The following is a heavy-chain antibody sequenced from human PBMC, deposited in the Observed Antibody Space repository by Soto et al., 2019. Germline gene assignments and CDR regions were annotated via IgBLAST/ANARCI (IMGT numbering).Heavy chain of an antibody. CDR1: GFTFSPYA. Sequence: EVQLLESGGGLVQPGGSLRLSCAASGFTFSPYAMSWVRQAPGKGLECVSSISGSGGSTHYADSVKGRFTVSRDNSKRALSLQMSSLREEDTATYYCAKGLRRLLRTQYYYGLDVWGRGTTVTVSS. CDR2: ISGSGGST. V-gene: IGHV3-23*01. CDR3: AKGLRRLLRTQYYYGLDV. D-gene: IGHD3-10*01. J-gene: IGHJ6*02.